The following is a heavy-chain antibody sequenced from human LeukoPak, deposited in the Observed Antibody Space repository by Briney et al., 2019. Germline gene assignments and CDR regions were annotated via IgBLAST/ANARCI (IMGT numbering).Heavy chain of an antibody. CDR3: ARVDCGGNCYYLPYYFDY. Sequence: SGTLSLTCAVSGGSISSSNWWSWVRQPPKKGLEWIGEIYHSGSTNYNPSLKSRVTISVDKSKNQFSLKLSSVIAADTAVYYCARVDCGGNCYYLPYYFDYWGQGTLVTVSS. J-gene: IGHJ4*02. D-gene: IGHD2-21*02. CDR2: IYHSGST. V-gene: IGHV4-4*02. CDR1: GGSISSSNW.